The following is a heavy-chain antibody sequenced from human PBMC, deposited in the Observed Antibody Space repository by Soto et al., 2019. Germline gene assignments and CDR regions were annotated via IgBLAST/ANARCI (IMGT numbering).Heavy chain of an antibody. V-gene: IGHV4-30-4*02. CDR3: ARSLEYGIPFDK. D-gene: IGHD2-8*01. J-gene: IGHJ4*02. CDR2: IYNGGPT. CDR1: GVSISNGDYY. Sequence: SDTLSLTCTVSGVSISNGDYYWNWIRQTPGKGLEWIGYIYNGGPTYYNPSLESRLSLSVDTSGNQFSLRLSSVTAADTAIYYCARSLEYGIPFDKWGQGTLVTVSS.